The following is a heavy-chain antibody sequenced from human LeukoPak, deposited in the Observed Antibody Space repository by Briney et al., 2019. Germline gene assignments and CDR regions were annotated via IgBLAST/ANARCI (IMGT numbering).Heavy chain of an antibody. D-gene: IGHD6-13*01. J-gene: IGHJ1*01. CDR3: AKSAGYNSNWYNVEYFQD. CDR1: GLTFTTYA. V-gene: IGHV3-23*01. Sequence: GGSLRLSCAVSGLTFTTYAMSWVRQAPGKGLEWVSAISGSGNRAYYADSVKGRFTISRDNSKNTLYVQLNNLRAEDTAVYYCAKSAGYNSNWYNVEYFQDRGQGTLVTVSS. CDR2: ISGSGNRA.